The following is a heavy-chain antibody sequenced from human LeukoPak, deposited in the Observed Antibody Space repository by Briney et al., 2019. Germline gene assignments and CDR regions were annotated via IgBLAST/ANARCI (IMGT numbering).Heavy chain of an antibody. CDR2: ITPIIDSA. CDR3: ARVDLRGSQYNWFDP. CDR1: GGTLNSHS. Sequence: ASVKVSCKAPGGTLNSHSFSWVRQAPGQGLEWMGRITPIIDSAKYAQNFQDRVSITADKSTTTVYMELSSLRSEDTAVYFCARVDLRGSQYNWFDPWGQGTLVTVSS. V-gene: IGHV1-69*08. J-gene: IGHJ5*02. D-gene: IGHD1-26*01.